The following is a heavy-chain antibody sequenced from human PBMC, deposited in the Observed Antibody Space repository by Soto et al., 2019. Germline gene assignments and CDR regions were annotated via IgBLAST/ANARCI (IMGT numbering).Heavy chain of an antibody. Sequence: HPGGSLRLSCTASGFTFKNFAMHWVRQAPGKGLEWVSGISWNSGSINYAASVKGRFTVSRDNARNSLFLQMHSLTSEDSAVYYCTKGPTTTDWFHPWGQGTQVTVSS. CDR1: GFTFKNFA. D-gene: IGHD1-1*01. CDR2: ISWNSGSI. V-gene: IGHV3-9*01. J-gene: IGHJ5*02. CDR3: TKGPTTTDWFHP.